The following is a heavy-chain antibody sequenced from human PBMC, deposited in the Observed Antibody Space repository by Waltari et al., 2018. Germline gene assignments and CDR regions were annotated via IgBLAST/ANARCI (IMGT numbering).Heavy chain of an antibody. D-gene: IGHD3-10*01. J-gene: IGHJ4*02. V-gene: IGHV3-74*01. Sequence: EVQLVESGGGLVQPGGSLRLSCAASGFTFGSYWMYWVRQAPGQGLVGVSRINSEESSKSYADTVKGRFTISRDNARKTLYLQMNSLRAEDTAVYYCARARDRGPSGPGYWGQGTLVTGSS. CDR2: INSEESSK. CDR3: ARARDRGPSGPGY. CDR1: GFTFGSYW.